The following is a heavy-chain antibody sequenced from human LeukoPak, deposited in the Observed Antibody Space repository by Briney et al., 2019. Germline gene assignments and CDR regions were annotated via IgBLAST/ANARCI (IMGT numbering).Heavy chain of an antibody. CDR2: ISGRGGRT. CDR1: GFTFSRYA. CDR3: TRDLMDYDVSTGLHHYYMDV. J-gene: IGHJ6*02. D-gene: IGHD3-9*01. V-gene: IGHV3-23*01. Sequence: PGGSLRLSCTASGFTFSRYAMSWVRQAPGKGLQWVSDISGRGGRTDYAASVKGRFTISRDNSRNTVYLQMNSLRAEDTAVYYCTRDLMDYDVSTGLHHYYMDVWGQGTTVTVSS.